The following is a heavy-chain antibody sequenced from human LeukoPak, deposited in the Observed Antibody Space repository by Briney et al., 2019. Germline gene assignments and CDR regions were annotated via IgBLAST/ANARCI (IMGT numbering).Heavy chain of an antibody. V-gene: IGHV4-59*01. CDR2: ISNSGIT. Sequence: SETLSLTCTVSGGSISTYYWNWIRQPPGKGLEWIGYISNSGITTYNPSLKSRVTISVDSSKSQFSLKLNSETAADTAVYYCARSGGYSSSWSLWGQGTLVTVSS. J-gene: IGHJ4*02. CDR3: ARSGGYSSSWSL. D-gene: IGHD6-13*01. CDR1: GGSISTYY.